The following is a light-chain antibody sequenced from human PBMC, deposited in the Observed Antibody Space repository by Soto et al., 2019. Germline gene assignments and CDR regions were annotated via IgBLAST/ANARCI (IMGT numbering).Light chain of an antibody. CDR2: AAS. Sequence: DIQLTQSPSFLSASVGDRVTITCRASQGISSYLVWYQQKPGKAPKLLIYAASTLQSGVPSRFSGSASGTEFTLTISSLQPEDFASYYCQQLNSYPLTFGGGTKVEIQ. J-gene: IGKJ4*01. V-gene: IGKV1-9*01. CDR1: QGISSY. CDR3: QQLNSYPLT.